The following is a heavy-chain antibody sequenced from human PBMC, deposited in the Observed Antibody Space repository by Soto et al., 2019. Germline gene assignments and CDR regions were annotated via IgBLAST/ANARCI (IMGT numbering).Heavy chain of an antibody. V-gene: IGHV3-23*01. CDR2: ISDSGST. D-gene: IGHD2-2*01. CDR1: GFTFSNHA. J-gene: IGHJ4*02. CDR3: ARDPGGQYCPSTSCLYFFDH. Sequence: EVQLLESGGALVQPGGSLRLSCAASGFTFSNHAMNWVRQAPGKGLEWVSTISDSGSTYYADSVKGRFTISRDNSKNTLYLQMTSLRGEDTAVYYCARDPGGQYCPSTSCLYFFDHWGQGTLVIVSS.